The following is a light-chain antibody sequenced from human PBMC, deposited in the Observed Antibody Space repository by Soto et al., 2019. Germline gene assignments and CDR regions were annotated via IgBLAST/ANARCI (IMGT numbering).Light chain of an antibody. V-gene: IGKV3-20*01. Sequence: EIVLTQSPGTLSLSPGERATLSCRASQSVSSSYLAWYQQKPGQAPRLLISGASSRATGIPDRFSGSGSGTDFTLTISRLEPEDFALYYCHQYGGPPRTFGQGTKVDIK. CDR1: QSVSSSY. CDR3: HQYGGPPRT. CDR2: GAS. J-gene: IGKJ1*01.